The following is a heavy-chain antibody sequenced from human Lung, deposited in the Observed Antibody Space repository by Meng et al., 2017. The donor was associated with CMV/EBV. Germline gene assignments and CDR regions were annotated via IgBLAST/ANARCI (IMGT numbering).Heavy chain of an antibody. V-gene: IGHV3-66*02. J-gene: IGHJ6*02. D-gene: IGHD3-3*01. CDR2: IYSGGST. Sequence: GEXXTISCAASGFTVSSNYMSWVRQAPGKGLEWVSVIYSGGSTYYADSVKGRFTISRDSSKNTLYLQMNSLRAEDTAVYYCARETKYYSFWSGYEDYYYYGMDVWGQGXTVTVSS. CDR3: ARETKYYSFWSGYEDYYYYGMDV. CDR1: GFTVSSNY.